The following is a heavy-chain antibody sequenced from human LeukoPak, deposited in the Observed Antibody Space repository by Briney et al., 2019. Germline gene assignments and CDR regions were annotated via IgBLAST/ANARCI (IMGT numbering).Heavy chain of an antibody. Sequence: ASVKVSCKASGYTFTGYYMHWVRQAPGQGLEWMGWINPNSGGTNYAQKFQGRVTMTRDTSISTAYMELSRLRSDDTAVYYCVRDPFRSYGFYYYYYYGMDVWGQGTTVTVSS. CDR2: INPNSGGT. V-gene: IGHV1-2*02. CDR3: VRDPFRSYGFYYYYYYGMDV. D-gene: IGHD5-18*01. J-gene: IGHJ6*01. CDR1: GYTFTGYY.